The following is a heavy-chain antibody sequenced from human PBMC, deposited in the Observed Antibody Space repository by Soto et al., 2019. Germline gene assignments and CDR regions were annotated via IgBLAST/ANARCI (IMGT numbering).Heavy chain of an antibody. Sequence: PSETLSLTCSVSGGSINNNDYYWRWIRQTPWKGLEWIGYVYYSGSSDYIPSLKSRLSMSIDKSKNQFHLKLNSVTAADTATYFCARMSYFYDKWYFDIWGRGXLVTVYS. D-gene: IGHD3-22*01. V-gene: IGHV4-30-4*01. J-gene: IGHJ2*01. CDR3: ARMSYFYDKWYFDI. CDR1: GGSINNNDYY. CDR2: VYYSGSS.